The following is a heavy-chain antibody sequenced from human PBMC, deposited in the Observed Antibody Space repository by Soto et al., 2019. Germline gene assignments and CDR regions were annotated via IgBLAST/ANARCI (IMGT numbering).Heavy chain of an antibody. V-gene: IGHV3-23*01. CDR3: AKSFSSNWYDYFDY. D-gene: IGHD6-13*01. J-gene: IGHJ4*02. CDR2: ISGSGATT. CDR1: GITFIADA. Sequence: HPGGSLRLSCAASGITFIADAMSWVRQAPGKGLEWVSAISGSGATTYYADSVKGRFTISRDKSKNTLYLQMNSLRAEDTALYYCAKSFSSNWYDYFDYWGQGSLVTVS.